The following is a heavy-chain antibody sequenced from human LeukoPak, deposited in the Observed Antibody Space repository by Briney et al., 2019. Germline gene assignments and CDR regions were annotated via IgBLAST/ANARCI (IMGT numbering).Heavy chain of an antibody. CDR3: AKDSKIPTYCTNGVCAHFDY. J-gene: IGHJ4*02. CDR2: ISGSGGST. CDR1: GFTFSSYA. D-gene: IGHD2-8*01. V-gene: IGHV3-23*01. Sequence: GGSLRLSCAASGFTFSSYAMSWVRQAPGKGLEWVSAISGSGGSTYYADSVKGRFTISRDNSKNTLYLQMNSLRAEDTAVYYCAKDSKIPTYCTNGVCAHFDYWGQGTLVTVSS.